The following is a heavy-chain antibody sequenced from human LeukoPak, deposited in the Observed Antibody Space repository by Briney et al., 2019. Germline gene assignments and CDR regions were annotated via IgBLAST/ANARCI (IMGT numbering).Heavy chain of an antibody. D-gene: IGHD6-19*01. Sequence: WGSLRLSCAASGFTFSSYSMNWVRQAPGKGLEWVSSISSSSSYIYYADSVKGRFTISRDNAKNSLYLQMNSLRAEDTAVYYCARNLAVAHFDYWGQGTLVTVSS. J-gene: IGHJ4*02. V-gene: IGHV3-21*01. CDR1: GFTFSSYS. CDR3: ARNLAVAHFDY. CDR2: ISSSSSYI.